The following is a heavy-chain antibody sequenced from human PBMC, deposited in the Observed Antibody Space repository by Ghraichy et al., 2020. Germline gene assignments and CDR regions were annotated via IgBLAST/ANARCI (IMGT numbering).Heavy chain of an antibody. D-gene: IGHD4-23*01. CDR2: ITGSGGRT. CDR3: AKDRWNGGNSLFDY. J-gene: IGHJ4*02. CDR1: GFSSYS. V-gene: IGHV3-23*01. Sequence: GESLNISCEASGFSSYSMSWVRQAPGKGLEWVSAITGSGGRTYYADSVKGRFTISRDNSKNTLYLQMNSLRADDTAVYYCAKDRWNGGNSLFDYWGQGTLVTVSS.